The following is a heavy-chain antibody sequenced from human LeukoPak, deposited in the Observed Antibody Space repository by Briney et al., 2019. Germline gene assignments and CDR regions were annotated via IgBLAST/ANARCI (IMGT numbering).Heavy chain of an antibody. V-gene: IGHV4-30-2*01. CDR1: GGSISSGGYS. J-gene: IGHJ5*02. CDR3: ARGRRHWFDP. CDR2: IYHSGST. Sequence: SETLSLTCAVSGGSISSGGYSWSWIRQPPGKGLEWIGYIYHSGSTYYNPSLKSRVTISVERSKNQFSLKLSSVTAADTAVYYCARGRRHWFDPWGQGTLVTVSS.